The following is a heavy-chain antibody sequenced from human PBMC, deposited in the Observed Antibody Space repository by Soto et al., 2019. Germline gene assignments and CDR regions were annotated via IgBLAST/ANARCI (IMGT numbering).Heavy chain of an antibody. CDR2: IKTKTDGGTT. CDR3: ATVMDRRGYGMDV. D-gene: IGHD2-2*03. J-gene: IGHJ6*02. V-gene: IGHV3-15*07. CDR1: GFTFSNTW. Sequence: EMQLVESGGGLVKPGGSLRLSCAASGFTFSNTWMNWVRQAPGKGLEWVGRIKTKTDGGTTDDAAPVKGRFTISRDDSKNTLYLKMNRLKTEDTAVYYCATVMDRRGYGMDVWGQGTTVTVSS.